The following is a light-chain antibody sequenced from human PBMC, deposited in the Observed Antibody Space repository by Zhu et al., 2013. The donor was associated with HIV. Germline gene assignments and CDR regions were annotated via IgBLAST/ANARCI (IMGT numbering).Light chain of an antibody. Sequence: EIVLTQSPGTLSLSPGERATLSCRASQNIAGTYLTSYLAWYQQRPGQAPRLLIYAASNRATGIPDKFSGSGSGTDFTLTISRLEPEDFAVYYCQQYGTSPLTFGGGTKVEIK. V-gene: IGKV3-20*01. CDR2: AAS. J-gene: IGKJ4*01. CDR1: QNIAGTYLTSY. CDR3: QQYGTSPLT.